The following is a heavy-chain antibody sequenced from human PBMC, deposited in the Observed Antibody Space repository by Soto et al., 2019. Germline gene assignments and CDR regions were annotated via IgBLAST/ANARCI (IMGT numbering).Heavy chain of an antibody. V-gene: IGHV6-1*01. CDR2: TDYRSKWDN. CDR1: GDSVSSNSAA. Sequence: SQTLSLTCAISGDSVSSNSAAWNWIRQSPSRGREWLGRTDYRSKWDNDYAVSVKSRITINLDTAENQFSLQLNSVTPEHTAVYYYAREEQIVGDYYYYYTMDVWGKGTTVTVSS. CDR3: AREEQIVGDYYYYYTMDV. J-gene: IGHJ6*04. D-gene: IGHD6-6*01.